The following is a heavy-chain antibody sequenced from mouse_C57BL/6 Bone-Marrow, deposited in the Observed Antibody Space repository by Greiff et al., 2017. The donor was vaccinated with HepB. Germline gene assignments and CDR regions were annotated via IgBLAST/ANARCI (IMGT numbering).Heavy chain of an antibody. Sequence: VQVVESGGGLVKPGGSLKLPSAASGFTFSDYGMHWVRQAPEKGLEWVAYISSGSSTSYYADTVKGRLTISRDNANTTLFLLMSSVSSEDTSMYYIARDYYWPLDYWGQGTTLTVSS. CDR2: ISSGSSTS. CDR3: ARDYYWPLDY. J-gene: IGHJ2*01. V-gene: IGHV5-17*01. CDR1: GFTFSDYG. D-gene: IGHD1-1*01.